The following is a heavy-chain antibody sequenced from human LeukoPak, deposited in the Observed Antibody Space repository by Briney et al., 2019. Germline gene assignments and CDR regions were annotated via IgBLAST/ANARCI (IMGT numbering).Heavy chain of an antibody. J-gene: IGHJ5*02. CDR1: GFTVSSNY. V-gene: IGHV3-66*02. CDR2: IYSGGST. Sequence: GGSLSLYCAASGFTVSSNYMSWVRHAPGKGLEWVSVIYSGGSTYYEDSVNGRFTISRDNSKNTLYLQMNSQRAEDTAVYYCARGGGYYWFDPWGQGTLVTVSS. D-gene: IGHD2-15*01. CDR3: ARGGGYYWFDP.